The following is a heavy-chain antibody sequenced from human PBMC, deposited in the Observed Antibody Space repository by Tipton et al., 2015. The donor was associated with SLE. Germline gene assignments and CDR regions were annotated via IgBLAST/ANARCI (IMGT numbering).Heavy chain of an antibody. J-gene: IGHJ5*02. V-gene: IGHV4-34*01. D-gene: IGHD3-10*01. CDR1: VGSFSGYY. CDR2: INHSGST. Sequence: TLSLTCAVYVGSFSGYYWSWIRQPPGKGLEWIGEINHSGSTNYNPSLKSRVTISVDTSKNQFSLKLSSVTAADTAVYYCAREWRITSPRFDPWGQGTLGTGSS. CDR3: AREWRITSPRFDP.